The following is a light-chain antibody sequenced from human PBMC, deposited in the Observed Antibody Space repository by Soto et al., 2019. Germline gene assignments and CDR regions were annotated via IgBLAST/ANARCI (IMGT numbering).Light chain of an antibody. V-gene: IGLV2-14*03. CDR1: TSDVGAYNY. Sequence: QSALTQPASVSGSLGQSITISCTGTTSDVGAYNYVSWYQQHPGKAPQLVIFDVTNRPSGVSNRFSGSKSGNTASLTISGRQAEDEADYYCSSYTSSSPLVFGGGTKLTVL. CDR3: SSYTSSSPLV. CDR2: DVT. J-gene: IGLJ3*02.